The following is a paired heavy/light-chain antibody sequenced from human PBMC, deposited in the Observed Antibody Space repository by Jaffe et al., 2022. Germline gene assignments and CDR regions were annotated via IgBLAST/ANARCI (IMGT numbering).Light chain of an antibody. CDR3: QQLNSYPRT. J-gene: IGKJ5*01. CDR1: QGISSS. CDR2: AAS. V-gene: IGKV1-9*01. Sequence: DIQLTQSPSFLSASVGDRVTITCRASQGISSSLAWYQQKPGKAPQVLIYAASILQSGVPSRFTGSGSGTEFTLTIYSLQPEDFATYYCQQLNSYPRTFGQGTRLDIK.
Heavy chain of an antibody. V-gene: IGHV3-74*01. J-gene: IGHJ4*02. CDR2: INFDGSTT. Sequence: EVQLVESGGDLVQPGGSLRLSCAASGFTLSRHWMHWVRQDPGKGLVWVSHINFDGSTTRYADSVQGRFTISRDNAENTLFLEMNRLRVEDTGVYYCARVRYGGYDFDYWGQGTLVTVSS. D-gene: IGHD5-12*01. CDR3: ARVRYGGYDFDY. CDR1: GFTLSRHW.